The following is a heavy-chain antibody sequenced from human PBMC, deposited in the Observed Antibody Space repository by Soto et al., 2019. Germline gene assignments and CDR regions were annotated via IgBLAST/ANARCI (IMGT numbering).Heavy chain of an antibody. CDR3: ASPSYGGSYYDFDY. Sequence: ASVKVSCKASGYTFTGYYMHWVRQAPGQGLEWMGWINPNSGGTNYAQKFQGRVTMTRDTSISTAYMELSRLRSDDTAVYYCASPSYGGSYYDFDYWGQGTLVTVSS. D-gene: IGHD1-26*01. CDR1: GYTFTGYY. J-gene: IGHJ4*02. V-gene: IGHV1-2*02. CDR2: INPNSGGT.